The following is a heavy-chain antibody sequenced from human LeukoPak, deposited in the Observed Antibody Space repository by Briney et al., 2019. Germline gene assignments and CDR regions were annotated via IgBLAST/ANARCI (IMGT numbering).Heavy chain of an antibody. CDR1: GFTFSSYA. J-gene: IGHJ4*02. D-gene: IGHD2-21*02. Sequence: GGSLRLSCAASGFTFSSYAVTWVRQAPGKGLEWVSSITGSGDTTFYADSVKGRFTISRDNSKNTLYLQMDSLRTEDTAVYYCANQCGGGCSFDYWGQGPLVTVSS. CDR2: ITGSGDTT. CDR3: ANQCGGGCSFDY. V-gene: IGHV3-23*01.